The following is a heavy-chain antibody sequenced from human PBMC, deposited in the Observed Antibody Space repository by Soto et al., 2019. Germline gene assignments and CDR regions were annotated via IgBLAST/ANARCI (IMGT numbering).Heavy chain of an antibody. Sequence: GGSLRLSCAASGFTFSSYSMNWVRQAPGKGLEWVSSISSSSSYIYYADSVKGRFTISRDNAKNSLYLQMNSLRAEDTAVYYCARDRNSSSDAFDIWGQGTMGTVSS. J-gene: IGHJ3*02. CDR2: ISSSSSYI. CDR3: ARDRNSSSDAFDI. D-gene: IGHD6-6*01. CDR1: GFTFSSYS. V-gene: IGHV3-21*01.